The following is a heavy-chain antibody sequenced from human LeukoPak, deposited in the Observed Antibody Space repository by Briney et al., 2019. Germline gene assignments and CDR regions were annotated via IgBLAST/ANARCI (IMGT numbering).Heavy chain of an antibody. CDR3: AGVWFGELFPDY. CDR2: ISYDGSNK. V-gene: IGHV3-30*04. Sequence: GGSLRLSCAASGFTFSSYAMHWVRQAPGKGLEWVAVISYDGSNKYYADSVKGRFTISRDNSKNTLYLQMNSLRAEDTAVYYCAGVWFGELFPDYWGQGTLVTVSS. J-gene: IGHJ4*02. D-gene: IGHD3-10*01. CDR1: GFTFSSYA.